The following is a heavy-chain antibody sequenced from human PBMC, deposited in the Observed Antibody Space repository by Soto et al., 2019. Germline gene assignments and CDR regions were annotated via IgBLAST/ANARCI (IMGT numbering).Heavy chain of an antibody. D-gene: IGHD2-15*01. CDR1: GDSSVSSSSYY. CDR2: IYYTGNT. CDR3: ASEVSSTDGMDV. Sequence: PSETLSLTCTVSGDSSVSSSSYYWGWIRQPPGKGLEWIGSIYYTGNTFYSPSFRSRLTISVDTSKSQFSLKLRSVTAADTATYYCASEVSSTDGMDVWGQGTTGTVS. V-gene: IGHV4-39*01. J-gene: IGHJ6*02.